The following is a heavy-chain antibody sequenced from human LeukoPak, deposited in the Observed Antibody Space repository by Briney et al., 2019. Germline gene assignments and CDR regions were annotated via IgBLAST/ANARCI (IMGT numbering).Heavy chain of an antibody. D-gene: IGHD3-10*01. Sequence: PGGSLRLSCAASGFTFSSYSMNWVRQAPGKGLEWVSCISSSSSTIYYADSVKGRFTISRDNAKNSLYLQMNSLRDEDTAVYYCARDRSGGSGSSVSYWGQGTLVTVSS. CDR3: ARDRSGGSGSSVSY. CDR2: ISSSSSTI. J-gene: IGHJ4*02. CDR1: GFTFSSYS. V-gene: IGHV3-48*02.